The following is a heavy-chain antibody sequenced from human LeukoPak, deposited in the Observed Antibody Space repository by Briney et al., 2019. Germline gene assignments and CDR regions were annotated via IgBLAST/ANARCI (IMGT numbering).Heavy chain of an antibody. J-gene: IGHJ4*02. CDR1: GFTFSSYA. CDR3: AREIDFWSGYYLAGVVFDY. D-gene: IGHD3-3*01. Sequence: PGGSLRLSCAASGFTFSSYAMHWVRQAPGKGLEWVAVISYDGSNKYYADSVKGQFTISRDNSKNTLYLQMNSLRAEDTAVYYCAREIDFWSGYYLAGVVFDYWGQGTLVTVSS. V-gene: IGHV3-30-3*01. CDR2: ISYDGSNK.